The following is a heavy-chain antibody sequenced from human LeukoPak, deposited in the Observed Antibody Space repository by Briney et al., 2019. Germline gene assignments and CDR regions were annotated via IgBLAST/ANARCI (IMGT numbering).Heavy chain of an antibody. D-gene: IGHD3-22*01. CDR3: ARHRTYYYDRGIDY. Sequence: SETLSLTCAVYGGSFSGYYWSWIRQPPGKGLEWIGEINHSGSTNYNPSLKSRVTISVDTSKNQFSLKLSSVTAADTAVYYCARHRTYYYDRGIDYWGQGTLVTVSS. CDR1: GGSFSGYY. CDR2: INHSGST. V-gene: IGHV4-34*01. J-gene: IGHJ4*02.